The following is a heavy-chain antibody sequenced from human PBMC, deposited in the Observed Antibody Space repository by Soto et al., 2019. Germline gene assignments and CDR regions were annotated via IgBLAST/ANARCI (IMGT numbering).Heavy chain of an antibody. CDR3: AKILSLTTSYWSGMDV. V-gene: IGHV3-23*01. J-gene: IGHJ6*02. D-gene: IGHD4-4*01. Sequence: GGSLRPSCRGSGFACSSYHTLWVRQTPGQGLEAFSSISGSGERAYYADSVKGRFTVSRDNSKNTLYLQMNSLRAEDSAVYYCAKILSLTTSYWSGMDVWAQGTTVTGSS. CDR2: ISGSGERA. CDR1: GFACSSYH.